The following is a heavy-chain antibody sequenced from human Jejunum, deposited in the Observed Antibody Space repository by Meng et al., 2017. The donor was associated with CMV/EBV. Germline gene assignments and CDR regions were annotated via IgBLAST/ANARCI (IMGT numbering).Heavy chain of an antibody. CDR2: IYSAGST. V-gene: IGHV3-53*01. CDR1: GFTISGQY. Sequence: GQAGQSGGGLTLPGGSLRLSCAASGFTISGQYMYWVRQAPGKGLEFISLIYSAGSTFYADSVKGRFIISRDISKDTLYLQMNSLRVDDTAVYYCARTEAPGGYGFYYEDYWGQGSLVTVSS. J-gene: IGHJ4*02. D-gene: IGHD3-22*01. CDR3: ARTEAPGGYGFYYEDY.